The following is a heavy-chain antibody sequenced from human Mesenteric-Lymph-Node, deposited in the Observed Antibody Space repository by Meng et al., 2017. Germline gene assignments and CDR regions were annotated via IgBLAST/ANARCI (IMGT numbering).Heavy chain of an antibody. CDR1: GGSISSGDYY. D-gene: IGHD5-12*01. CDR2: IYYSGST. V-gene: IGHV4-30-4*01. Sequence: QEQLQASGPGLVKPSQTLSLTCTVSGGSISSGDYYWSWIRQPPGKGLEWIGHIYYSGSTYYNPSLKSRVTISVDTSKNQFSLKLSSVTAADTAVYYCARDRGGLGAFDYWGQGTLVTVSS. CDR3: ARDRGGLGAFDY. J-gene: IGHJ4*02.